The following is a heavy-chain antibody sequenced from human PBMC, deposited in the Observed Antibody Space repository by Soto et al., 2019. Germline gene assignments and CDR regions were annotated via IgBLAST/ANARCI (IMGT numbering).Heavy chain of an antibody. J-gene: IGHJ5*02. CDR2: ITSTGAST. CDR1: GFSFRAFA. D-gene: IGHD3-10*01. CDR3: VKDAASGSYYVPNCFDP. V-gene: IGHV3-64D*08. Sequence: QPGGSLRLSCSASGFSFRAFAMHWVRQAPGKGLEYVSAITSTGASTYYADSVKGRFTISRDNSKNTVYLQMNSLRVEDTAVYYCVKDAASGSYYVPNCFDPWGLGTLVTVSS.